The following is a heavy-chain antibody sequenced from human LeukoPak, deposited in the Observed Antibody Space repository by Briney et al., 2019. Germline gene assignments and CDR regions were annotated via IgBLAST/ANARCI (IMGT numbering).Heavy chain of an antibody. J-gene: IGHJ4*02. CDR3: ARTPWGLNYFDY. V-gene: IGHV4-31*03. CDR1: VASLSSGGYY. Sequence: SQTLSLTCTLSVASLSSGGYYWSWIRQHPGKGLEWIGYIYYSGSTYYNPSLKSRVTISVDTSKNQFSLKLSSVTAADTAVYYCARTPWGLNYFDYWGQGTLVTVSS. D-gene: IGHD1-26*01. CDR2: IYYSGST.